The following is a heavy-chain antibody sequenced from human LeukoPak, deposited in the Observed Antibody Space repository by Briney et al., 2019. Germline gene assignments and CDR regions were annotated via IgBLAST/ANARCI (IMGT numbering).Heavy chain of an antibody. D-gene: IGHD3-16*01. J-gene: IGHJ4*02. CDR2: INPNSGGT. V-gene: IGHV1-2*02. CDR3: ARDLEGALDY. Sequence: ASVKVSCKASGYTYTSYAMHWVRQAPGQRLEWMGWINPNSGGTNYAQKFQGRVTMTRDTSISTAYMELSRLRSDDTAVYYCARDLEGALDYWGQGTLVTVSS. CDR1: GYTYTSYA.